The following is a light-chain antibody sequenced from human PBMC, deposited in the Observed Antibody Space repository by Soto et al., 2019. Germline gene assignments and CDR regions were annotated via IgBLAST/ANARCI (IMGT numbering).Light chain of an antibody. CDR3: SSYTPSGTYV. Sequence: QSVLTQPASVSGSPGQSIAISCTGTSIDVGAYNAVSWYQHHPGKAPKLMIYDVSNRPSGVSDRFSGCKSGNTASLTISGLRPEDEADYYCSSYTPSGTYVFGTGTKVTGL. V-gene: IGLV2-14*03. CDR2: DVS. CDR1: SIDVGAYNA. J-gene: IGLJ1*01.